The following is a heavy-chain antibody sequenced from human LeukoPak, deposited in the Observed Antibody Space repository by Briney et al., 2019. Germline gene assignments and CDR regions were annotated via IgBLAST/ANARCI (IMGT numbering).Heavy chain of an antibody. J-gene: IGHJ5*02. CDR3: ARSGTAMVPSNWFDP. CDR1: GFTFSNYGM. Sequence: GSLRLSCAASGFTFSNYGMSWVRQPPGKGLEWIEEIYHSGSTNYNPSLKSRVTISVDKSKNQFSLKLSSVTAADTAVYYCARSGTAMVPSNWFDPWGQGTLVTVSS. V-gene: IGHV4-4*02. CDR2: IYHSGST. D-gene: IGHD5-18*01.